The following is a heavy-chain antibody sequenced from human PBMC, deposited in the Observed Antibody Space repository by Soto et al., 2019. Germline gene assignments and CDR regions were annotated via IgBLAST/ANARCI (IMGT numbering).Heavy chain of an antibody. CDR3: ASRNYYHGSDYFNDALDI. J-gene: IGHJ3*02. CDR2: ISYDGNSK. Sequence: QVQLVESGGGVVQPGNSLRLSCAASGFIFSGYAMHWVRQAPGKGLEWVAVISYDGNSKTYADFVKGRFAISRDNSKNTLYLQMNSLRPDETAVYYCASRNYYHGSDYFNDALDIWGQGTMVTVSS. CDR1: GFIFSGYA. D-gene: IGHD3-22*01. V-gene: IGHV3-30*09.